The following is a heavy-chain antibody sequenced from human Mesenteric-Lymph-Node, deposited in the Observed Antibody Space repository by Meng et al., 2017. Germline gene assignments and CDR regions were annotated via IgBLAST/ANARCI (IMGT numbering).Heavy chain of an antibody. J-gene: IGHJ4*02. V-gene: IGHV3-23*01. CDR2: ISGSGGST. CDR1: GGSVSSGSYY. D-gene: IGHD5-18*01. CDR3: AFGYSYGFNY. Sequence: ETLSLTCTVSGGSVSSGSYYWSWIRQPPGKGLEWVSAISGSGGSTYYADSVKGRFTISRDNSKNTLYLQMNSLRAEDTAVYYCAFGYSYGFNYWGQGTLVTVSS.